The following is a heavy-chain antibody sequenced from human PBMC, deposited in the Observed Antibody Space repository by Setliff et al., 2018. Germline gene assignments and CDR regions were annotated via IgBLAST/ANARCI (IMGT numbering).Heavy chain of an antibody. Sequence: AGGSLRLSCAASGFTFSTYSMHWVRQVPGKGLVWVARISNDGTRTNYADSVQGRITISRDNTKSSLYLQMNSLRAEDTAVYYCARLAGTMTIYGYYHYYMDVWGKGTTVTVSS. V-gene: IGHV3-74*01. CDR1: GFTFSTYS. D-gene: IGHD3-22*01. CDR3: ARLAGTMTIYGYYHYYMDV. CDR2: ISNDGTRT. J-gene: IGHJ6*03.